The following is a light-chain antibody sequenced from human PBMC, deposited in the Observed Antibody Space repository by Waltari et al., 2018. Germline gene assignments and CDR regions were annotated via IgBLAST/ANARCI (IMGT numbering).Light chain of an antibody. CDR2: ADD. V-gene: IGLV6-57*01. J-gene: IGLJ2*01. Sequence: NFMLTQPHSVSESPGKPVTISCTRSTGNIASTYVQWYQQRPGSSPTTLIYADDQRPSGVPDRFSGSIDSSSDSASLTISGLKTEDEDDYYCQSYDSSHHVIFGGGTKLTVL. CDR3: QSYDSSHHVI. CDR1: TGNIASTY.